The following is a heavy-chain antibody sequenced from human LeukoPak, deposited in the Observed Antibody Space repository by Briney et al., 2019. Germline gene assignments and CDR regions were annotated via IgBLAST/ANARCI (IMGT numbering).Heavy chain of an antibody. V-gene: IGHV1-2*02. CDR2: INPNSGGT. CDR1: GYTFTGCY. CDR3: ARDIAAAGTYFDY. D-gene: IGHD6-13*01. J-gene: IGHJ4*02. Sequence: ASVKVSCKASGYTFTGCYMHWVRQAPGQGLEWMGWINPNSGGTNYAQKFQGRVTMTRDTSISTAYMELSRLRSDDTAVYYCARDIAAAGTYFDYWGQGTLVTVSS.